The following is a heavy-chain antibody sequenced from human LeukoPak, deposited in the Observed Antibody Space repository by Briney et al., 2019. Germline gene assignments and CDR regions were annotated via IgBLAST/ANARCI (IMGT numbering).Heavy chain of an antibody. CDR2: IGTVGDT. D-gene: IGHD1-26*01. CDR3: AREGNSGSYLDDAFDI. CDR1: GFTFSSYD. V-gene: IGHV3-13*04. Sequence: HPGRSLRLSCAASGFTFSSYDMHRVRHATGKGLEWDSAIGTVGDTYYPGSVKDRFTISRENAKNSFYLQMNSLRAGDTAVYYCAREGNSGSYLDDAFDIWGQGTMVTVSS. J-gene: IGHJ3*02.